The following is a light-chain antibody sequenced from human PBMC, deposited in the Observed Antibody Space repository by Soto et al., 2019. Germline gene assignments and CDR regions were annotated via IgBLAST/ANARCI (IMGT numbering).Light chain of an antibody. J-gene: IGLJ1*01. CDR2: KVT. CDR1: SSDVGGNKY. CDR3: ASSTSDSPYV. V-gene: IGLV2-14*01. Sequence: QSGLTQPASVSGSPGQSITISCTGTSSDVGGNKYVSWYQQYAGKVPKLLINKVTNRPSGVSYRFSGSKSGNTASLTISALLAEDEADYFCASSTSDSPYVFGTGTKVTVL.